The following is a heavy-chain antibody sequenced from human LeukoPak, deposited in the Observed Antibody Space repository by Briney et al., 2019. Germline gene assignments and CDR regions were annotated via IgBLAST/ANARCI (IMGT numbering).Heavy chain of an antibody. CDR3: ARDASGYSSSWSQYNWFDP. V-gene: IGHV1-3*01. CDR2: INAGNGNT. D-gene: IGHD6-13*01. J-gene: IGHJ5*02. Sequence: HGASVKVSCKASGYTFTSYAMHWVRQAPGQRLEWMGWINAGNGNTKYSQKFQGRVTITRDTSASTAYMELSSLRSEDTAVYYCARDASGYSSSWSQYNWFDPWGQGTLVTVSS. CDR1: GYTFTSYA.